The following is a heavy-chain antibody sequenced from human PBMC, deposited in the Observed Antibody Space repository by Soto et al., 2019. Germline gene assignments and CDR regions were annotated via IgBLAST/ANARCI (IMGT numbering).Heavy chain of an antibody. V-gene: IGHV3-64*02. CDR1: GFTFSSYA. CDR2: ISSNGGST. Sequence: EVQLVESGEGLVQPGGSLRLSCAAYGFTFSSYAMHWVRQAPGKGLEYVSAISSNGGSTYYADSVKGRFTISRDNSKNTLYLQMGSLRAEDMAVYYCARVAGRYWYFDLWGRGTLVTVSS. J-gene: IGHJ2*01. CDR3: ARVAGRYWYFDL. D-gene: IGHD3-10*01.